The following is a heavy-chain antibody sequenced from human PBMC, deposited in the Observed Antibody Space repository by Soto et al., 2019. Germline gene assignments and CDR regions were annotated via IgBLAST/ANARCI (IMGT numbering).Heavy chain of an antibody. J-gene: IGHJ6*02. D-gene: IGHD6-13*01. V-gene: IGHV3-33*01. CDR2: IWYDGSNK. CDR3: ARGQQLVHWGMDV. Sequence: GGSLRLSCAASGFTFSSYGMHWVRQAPGKGLEWVAVIWYDGSNKYYADSVKGRFTISRDNSKNTLYLQMNSLRAEDTAVYYCARGQQLVHWGMDVWGQGTTVTVSS. CDR1: GFTFSSYG.